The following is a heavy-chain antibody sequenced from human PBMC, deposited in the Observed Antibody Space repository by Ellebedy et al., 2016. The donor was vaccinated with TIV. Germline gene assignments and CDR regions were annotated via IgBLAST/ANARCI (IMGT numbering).Heavy chain of an antibody. CDR2: ISYDGRDQ. CDR3: ARGPVAVAGHFNAFDI. Sequence: PGGSLRLSCAASGFTFSSYAMHWVRQAPGKGLEWVTVISYDGRDQHYAGSMKGRFTISRDNSKNTLFLQMNSLRPEDTAAYYCARGPVAVAGHFNAFDIWGQGTMVTVSS. J-gene: IGHJ3*02. D-gene: IGHD6-19*01. CDR1: GFTFSSYA. V-gene: IGHV3-30*01.